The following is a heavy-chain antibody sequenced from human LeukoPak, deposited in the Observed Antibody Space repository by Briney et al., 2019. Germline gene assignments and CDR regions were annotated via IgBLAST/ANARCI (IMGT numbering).Heavy chain of an antibody. J-gene: IGHJ4*02. CDR1: GFTFSSYA. D-gene: IGHD3-10*01. V-gene: IGHV3-23*01. Sequence: GGSLRLSCAASGFTFSSYAMSWVRQAPGKGLEWVSAISGSGGSTYYADSVKGRFTISRGNSKNTLYLQMNSLRAEDTAVYYCAQLTMVRGVINLFDYWGQGTLVTVSS. CDR3: AQLTMVRGVINLFDY. CDR2: ISGSGGST.